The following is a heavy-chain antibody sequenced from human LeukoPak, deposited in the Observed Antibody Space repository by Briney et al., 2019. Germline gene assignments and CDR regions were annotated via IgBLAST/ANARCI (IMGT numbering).Heavy chain of an antibody. V-gene: IGHV4-59*01. D-gene: IGHD2-15*01. CDR1: GGSISNYY. CDR2: ISYSGRT. Sequence: NSSETLSLTCTVSGGSISNYYWIWIRQPPGKGLEWLGHISYSGRTNNNPSLRSRVTISVDTSKNQFSLKLTSVTAADTAVYYCARGHDGVVGWFAPWGRGTLVTVSS. CDR3: ARGHDGVVGWFAP. J-gene: IGHJ5*02.